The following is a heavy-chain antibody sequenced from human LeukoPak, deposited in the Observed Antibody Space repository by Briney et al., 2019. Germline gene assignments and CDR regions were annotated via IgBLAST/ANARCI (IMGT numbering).Heavy chain of an antibody. D-gene: IGHD5-12*01. V-gene: IGHV3-23*01. CDR2: VTGSTYST. CDR1: GFTFSNYA. J-gene: IGHJ4*02. Sequence: GGSLRLSRAASGFTFSNYAMSWVRQAPGKGLEWVSAVTGSTYSTYYADSVKGRFTISRDNSKNMLYLQMSSLRADDTAVYYCAKAGYSGYDYPDWGQGTLVTVSS. CDR3: AKAGYSGYDYPD.